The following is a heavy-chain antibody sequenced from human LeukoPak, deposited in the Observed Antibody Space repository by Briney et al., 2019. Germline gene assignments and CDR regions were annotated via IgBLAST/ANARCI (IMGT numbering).Heavy chain of an antibody. V-gene: IGHV3-21*01. CDR2: ISSSSSYI. Sequence: GGSLRLSCAASGFTFSSYSMNWVRQAPGKGLEWVSSISSSSSYIYYAGSVKGRFTISRDNAKNSLYLQMNSLRAEDTAVYYCARGSLTGYYGPFDYWGQGTLVTVSS. D-gene: IGHD3-9*01. J-gene: IGHJ4*02. CDR1: GFTFSSYS. CDR3: ARGSLTGYYGPFDY.